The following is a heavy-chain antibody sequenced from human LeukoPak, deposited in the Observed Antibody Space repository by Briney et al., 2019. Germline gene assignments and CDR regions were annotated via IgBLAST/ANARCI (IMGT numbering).Heavy chain of an antibody. CDR3: ASGTFYSSSWSSYMDV. CDR2: IYYSGST. V-gene: IGHV4-59*01. Sequence: SETLSLTCTVSGGSISSYYWSWIRQPPGKGLEWIGYIYYSGSTNYNPSLKSRVTISVDTSKNQFSLKLSSVTAADTAVYYRASGTFYSSSWSSYMDVWGKGTTVTVSS. J-gene: IGHJ6*03. CDR1: GGSISSYY. D-gene: IGHD6-13*01.